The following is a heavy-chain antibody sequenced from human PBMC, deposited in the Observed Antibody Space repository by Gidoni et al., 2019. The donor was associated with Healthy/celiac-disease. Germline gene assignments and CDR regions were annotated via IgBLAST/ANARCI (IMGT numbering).Heavy chain of an antibody. D-gene: IGHD6-19*01. J-gene: IGHJ4*02. V-gene: IGHV4-59*08. CDR3: ARHEWMEGVFDY. Sequence: WIGYIYYSGSTNYNPSLKSRVTISVDTSKNQFSLKLSSVTAADTAVYYCARHEWMEGVFDYWGQGTQVTVSS. CDR2: IYYSGST.